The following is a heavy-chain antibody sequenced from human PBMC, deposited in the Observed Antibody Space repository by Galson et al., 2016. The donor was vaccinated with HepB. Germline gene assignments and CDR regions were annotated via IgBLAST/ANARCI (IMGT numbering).Heavy chain of an antibody. CDR3: ARHASPRGTRWFDP. CDR1: GGSMSTYC. CDR2: ICDSGSS. J-gene: IGHJ5*02. Sequence: SETLSLTCSVSGGSMSTYCLSWMRQPPGERLEWIGYICDSGSSTYNPSLNSRVTMSLDPSKSHFSLRLASVPAADTAVYSCARHASPRGTRWFDPWGQGILVTVSS. V-gene: IGHV4-59*08. D-gene: IGHD1-14*01.